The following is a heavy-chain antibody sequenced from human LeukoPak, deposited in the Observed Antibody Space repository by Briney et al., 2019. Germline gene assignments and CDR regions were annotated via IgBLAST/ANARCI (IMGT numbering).Heavy chain of an antibody. CDR3: ASPPNGYSGYGRYDY. J-gene: IGHJ4*02. Sequence: SVKVSCKASGGTFSSYAISWVRQAPGQGLEWMGGIIPIFGTANYAQKFQGRVTITTDESTSTAYMELSSLRSEDTAVYYCASPPNGYSGYGRYDYWGQGTLVTVSS. D-gene: IGHD5-12*01. CDR1: GGTFSSYA. CDR2: IIPIFGTA. V-gene: IGHV1-69*05.